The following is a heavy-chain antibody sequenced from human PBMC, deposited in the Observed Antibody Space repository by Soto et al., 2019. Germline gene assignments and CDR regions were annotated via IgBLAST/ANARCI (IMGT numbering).Heavy chain of an antibody. CDR3: ARHMDCSSTSCYDDYYYGMDV. Sequence: GESLKISCKGSGYSFTSYWISWVRQMPGKGLEWMGRIDPSDSYTNYSPSFQGHVTISADKSISTAYLQWSSLKALDTAMYYCARHMDCSSTSCYDDYYYGMDVWGQGTTVTVSS. D-gene: IGHD2-2*01. CDR1: GYSFTSYW. CDR2: IDPSDSYT. J-gene: IGHJ6*02. V-gene: IGHV5-10-1*01.